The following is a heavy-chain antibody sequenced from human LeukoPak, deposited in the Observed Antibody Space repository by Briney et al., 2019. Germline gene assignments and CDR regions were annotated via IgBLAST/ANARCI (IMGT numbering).Heavy chain of an antibody. J-gene: IGHJ4*02. CDR1: GGSMSGHF. CDR3: ARDPGDTDWYNFDF. CDR2: IHSSGST. D-gene: IGHD3-9*01. V-gene: IGHV4-59*11. Sequence: PSETLSLTCTVSGGSMSGHFWSWFRRPPGKGLENIGYIHSSGSTNYNPSYKSRVTVSLEMSKNQFSLSLSSVTAADTAVYYCARDPGDTDWYNFDFWGQGILVNVSS.